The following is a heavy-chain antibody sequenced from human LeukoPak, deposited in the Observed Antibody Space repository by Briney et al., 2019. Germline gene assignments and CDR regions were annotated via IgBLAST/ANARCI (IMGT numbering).Heavy chain of an antibody. D-gene: IGHD6-19*01. CDR3: TRDSGEEQWLPTPFDY. CDR1: GFTFGDYA. J-gene: IGHJ4*02. CDR2: IRSKAYGGTT. V-gene: IGHV3-49*03. Sequence: GGSLRLSCTASGFTFGDYAMSWFRQAPGKGLEWVGFIRSKAYGGTTEYAASVKGRFTISRDDSKSIAYLQMNSLKTEDTAVYYCTRDSGEEQWLPTPFDYWGQGTLVTVSS.